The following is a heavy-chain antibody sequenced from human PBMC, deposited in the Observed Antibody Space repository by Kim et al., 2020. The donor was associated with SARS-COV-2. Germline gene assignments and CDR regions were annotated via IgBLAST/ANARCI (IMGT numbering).Heavy chain of an antibody. CDR3: ARGDYGSGSYYRVPYYFDY. J-gene: IGHJ4*02. CDR2: INHSGST. CDR1: GGSFSGYY. D-gene: IGHD3-10*01. Sequence: SETLSLTCAVYGGSFSGYYWSWIRQPPGKGLEWIGEINHSGSTNYNPSLKSRVTISVDTSKNQFSLKLSSVTAADTAVYYCARGDYGSGSYYRVPYYFDYWGQGTLVTVSS. V-gene: IGHV4-34*01.